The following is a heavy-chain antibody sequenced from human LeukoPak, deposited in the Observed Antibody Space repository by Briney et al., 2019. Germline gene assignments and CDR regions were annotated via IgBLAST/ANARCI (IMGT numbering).Heavy chain of an antibody. Sequence: GGSLRLSCAASGFNFANHAMSWVRQTPGKGLEWVSAISGGGDITYYADSVTGRFTISRDNSKDTLFLQMHSLRPGDTAVYYCAKDAGTGWYQYYYGMDVWGQGTTVTVSS. CDR1: GFNFANHA. D-gene: IGHD6-19*01. V-gene: IGHV3-23*01. CDR3: AKDAGTGWYQYYYGMDV. CDR2: ISGGGDIT. J-gene: IGHJ6*02.